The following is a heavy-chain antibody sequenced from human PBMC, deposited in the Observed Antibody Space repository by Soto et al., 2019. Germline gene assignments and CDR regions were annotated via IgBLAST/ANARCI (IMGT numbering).Heavy chain of an antibody. V-gene: IGHV3-23*01. D-gene: IGHD3-10*01. CDR1: GFTFSSYA. Sequence: EVQLLESGGGLVQPGGSLRLSCAASGFTFSSYAMSWVRQAPGKGLEWVSAISGSGGSTYYADSVKGRFTISRDNSKNTLYLQMNSLRDEDTAVYYCAKEGVPGSSVGHWFDPWGQGTLVAVSS. CDR2: ISGSGGST. J-gene: IGHJ5*02. CDR3: AKEGVPGSSVGHWFDP.